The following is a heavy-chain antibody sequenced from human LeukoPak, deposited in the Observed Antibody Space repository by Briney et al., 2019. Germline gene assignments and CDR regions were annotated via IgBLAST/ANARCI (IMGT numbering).Heavy chain of an antibody. D-gene: IGHD4-17*01. CDR1: GFTFTNHW. J-gene: IGHJ4*02. CDR3: GPLDYGD. CDR2: VNVDGSST. V-gene: IGHV3-74*01. Sequence: GGSLRLSCAASGFTFTNHWMHWARQTPGEGLVWVSGVNVDGSSTFYVDSVKGRFTISRDNVKNTLDLQMNSLRVEDTAVYYCGPLDYGDWGQGTLVTVSS.